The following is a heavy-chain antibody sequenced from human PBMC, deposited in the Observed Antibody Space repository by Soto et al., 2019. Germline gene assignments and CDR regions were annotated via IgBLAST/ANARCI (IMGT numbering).Heavy chain of an antibody. Sequence: GESLKISCKTFGYHFPTYSIAWVRQMPGKGLEFMGTIYPEDSDTRYSPSFQGQVTISADKSINTAYRQWSRLKASATAVYYCARHEPPPLDDTFDTRGFSPPQDYFDYWGQGTLVTVSS. V-gene: IGHV5-51*01. CDR3: ARHEPPPLDDTFDTRGFSPPQDYFDY. D-gene: IGHD3-22*01. J-gene: IGHJ4*02. CDR2: IYPEDSDT. CDR1: GYHFPTYS.